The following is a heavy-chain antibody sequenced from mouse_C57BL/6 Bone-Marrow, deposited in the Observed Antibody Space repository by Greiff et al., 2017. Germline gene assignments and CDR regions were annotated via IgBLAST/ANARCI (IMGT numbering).Heavy chain of an antibody. J-gene: IGHJ2*01. CDR2: IDPGTGGT. CDR3: TRKRLSGYFDY. CDR1: GYTLTDYE. V-gene: IGHV1-15*01. Sequence: VQLQQSGAELVRPGASVTLSCKASGYTLTDYEMHWVKQTPGHGLEWIGAIDPGTGGTAYNQKFKGKAILNADKSSSTAYMERRRLTSEDSVVYYCTRKRLSGYFDYWGQGTTLTVSS.